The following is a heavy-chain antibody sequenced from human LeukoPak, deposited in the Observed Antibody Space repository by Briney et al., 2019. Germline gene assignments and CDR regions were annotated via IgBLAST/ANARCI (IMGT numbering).Heavy chain of an antibody. V-gene: IGHV4-4*07. CDR3: ARDKRVAVAGTYIYYYYMDV. D-gene: IGHD6-19*01. CDR1: GGSISSYY. Sequence: SQTLSLTCTVSGGSISSYYWSWIRQPAAEGLGWNGRIYISGTGSTNYNPSLKSRVTMSVDTSKNQFSLKLSSVTAADTAVYYCARDKRVAVAGTYIYYYYMDVWGNGTTVTISS. CDR2: IYISGTGST. J-gene: IGHJ6*03.